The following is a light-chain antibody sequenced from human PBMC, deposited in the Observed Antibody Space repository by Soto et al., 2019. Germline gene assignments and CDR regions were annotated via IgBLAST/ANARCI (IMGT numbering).Light chain of an antibody. J-gene: IGKJ2*01. CDR1: ESVSANY. Sequence: EIVLTQSPGTLSLSPGDRATLSCRASESVSANYLAWYQQVPGQAPRLLIYGESGRATGVPDRFSGSASGTEVTLSIHTLEPEDFAFYYCQLYCSAPRYSFGQGTKVE. CDR3: QLYCSAPRYS. CDR2: GES. V-gene: IGKV3-20*01.